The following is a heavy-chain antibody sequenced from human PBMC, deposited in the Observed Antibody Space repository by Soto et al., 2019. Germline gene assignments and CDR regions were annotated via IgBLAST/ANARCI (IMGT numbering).Heavy chain of an antibody. D-gene: IGHD2-8*01. Sequence: PSETLSLTCTVSGGSISSGGYYWSWIRQHPGKGLEWIGYIYYSGSTYYNPSLKSRVTISVDTSKNQFSLKLSSVTAADTAIYYCARGDSTDCSNGVCSFFYNHDMDVWGQGTTVTVSS. V-gene: IGHV4-31*03. CDR3: ARGDSTDCSNGVCSFFYNHDMDV. J-gene: IGHJ6*02. CDR1: GGSISSGGYY. CDR2: IYYSGST.